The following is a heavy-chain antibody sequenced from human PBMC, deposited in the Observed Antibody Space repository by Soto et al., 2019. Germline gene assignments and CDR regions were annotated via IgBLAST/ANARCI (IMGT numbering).Heavy chain of an antibody. J-gene: IGHJ5*02. V-gene: IGHV3-23*01. CDR2: LLRPGRST. Sequence: GGSLRLSCAASGFMFSDYAMTWARQAPGKELEWVSGLLRPGRSTYYADSAKGRFTISGDTSANTVYLQMDSLRAEDTAVYYCAKDAIANDGIWLMDSWGQGTLVTVSS. CDR1: GFMFSDYA. D-gene: IGHD3-16*01. CDR3: AKDAIANDGIWLMDS.